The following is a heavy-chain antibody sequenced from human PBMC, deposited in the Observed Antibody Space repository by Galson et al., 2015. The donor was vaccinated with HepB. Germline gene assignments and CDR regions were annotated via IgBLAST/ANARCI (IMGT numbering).Heavy chain of an antibody. Sequence: SLRLSCAASGFTFSTYWMNWVRQTPGKGLEWVANIKQDGSEKYYVDSVKGRFTISRDNTANALYLQMNSLRAEDTAVYYCARDYDPSARPLSYFDLWGRGTLVTVSS. CDR2: IKQDGSEK. J-gene: IGHJ2*01. CDR1: GFTFSTYW. D-gene: IGHD3-3*01. CDR3: ARDYDPSARPLSYFDL. V-gene: IGHV3-7*01.